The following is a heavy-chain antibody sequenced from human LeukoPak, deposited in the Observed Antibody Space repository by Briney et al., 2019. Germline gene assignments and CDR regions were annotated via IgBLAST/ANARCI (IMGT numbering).Heavy chain of an antibody. J-gene: IGHJ6*04. D-gene: IGHD5-12*01. CDR3: AREVVATIPWDYYYGMDV. Sequence: ASVKVSCKASGGTFSSYAISWVRQAPGQGLEWMGGIIPIFGTANYAQKFQGRVTITADESTSTAYMELSSLRSEDTAVYYCAREVVATIPWDYYYGMDVWGKGTTVTVSS. V-gene: IGHV1-69*13. CDR1: GGTFSSYA. CDR2: IIPIFGTA.